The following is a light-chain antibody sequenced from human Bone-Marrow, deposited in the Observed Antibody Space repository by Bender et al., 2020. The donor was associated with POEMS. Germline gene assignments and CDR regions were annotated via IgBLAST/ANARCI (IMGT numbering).Light chain of an antibody. Sequence: SYELIQPPSMSVSPGQTASITCSGDKLGNKYVCWYQQKPGQSPVLVIHKDKQRPSGIPERFSGSNSGNTATLTISGTQAMDEADYYCQAWDSDTAVFGGGTKLTVL. J-gene: IGLJ2*01. CDR3: QAWDSDTAV. CDR1: KLGNKY. CDR2: KDK. V-gene: IGLV3-1*01.